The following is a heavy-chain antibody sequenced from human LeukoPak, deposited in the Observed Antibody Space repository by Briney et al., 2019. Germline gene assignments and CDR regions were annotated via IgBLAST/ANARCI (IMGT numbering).Heavy chain of an antibody. J-gene: IGHJ4*02. V-gene: IGHV3-23*01. CDR1: GFTFSSYA. Sequence: GGSLRLSCAASGFTFSSYAMSWVRQAPGKGVEWVSAISGSGGSTYYADSVKGRFTISRDNSKNTLFLQMNSLRPEDTAVYYCAKDWNYYGSGSYYDSWGYWGQGTLVTVSS. CDR2: ISGSGGST. CDR3: AKDWNYYGSGSYYDSWGY. D-gene: IGHD3-10*01.